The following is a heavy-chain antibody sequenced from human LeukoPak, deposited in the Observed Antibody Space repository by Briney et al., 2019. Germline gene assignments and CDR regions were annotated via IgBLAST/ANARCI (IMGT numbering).Heavy chain of an antibody. J-gene: IGHJ5*02. V-gene: IGHV4-59*01. Sequence: SQTLSLTCTVSGGSISRYYWSWIRRPPGKGLEWIGYIDDSGNTNYNPSLKSQVTISVDKSKNQFSLKLSSVTAADTAVYYCARGYCSGGSCFKFDPWGQGTLVTVSS. CDR3: ARGYCSGGSCFKFDP. CDR1: GGSISRYY. D-gene: IGHD2-15*01. CDR2: IDDSGNT.